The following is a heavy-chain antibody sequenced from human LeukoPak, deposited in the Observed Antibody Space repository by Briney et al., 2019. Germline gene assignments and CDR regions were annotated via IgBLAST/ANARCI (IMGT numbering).Heavy chain of an antibody. J-gene: IGHJ4*02. CDR2: ISSSGSTI. Sequence: GGSLRLSCAASGFTFSSYEMNWVRQAPGKWLEWVSYISSSGSTIYYADSVKGRFTISRDNAKNSLYLQMNSLRAEDTALYYCAKGGQRYYDSSGTFWDYWGQGTLVTVSS. CDR1: GFTFSSYE. V-gene: IGHV3-48*03. D-gene: IGHD3-22*01. CDR3: AKGGQRYYDSSGTFWDY.